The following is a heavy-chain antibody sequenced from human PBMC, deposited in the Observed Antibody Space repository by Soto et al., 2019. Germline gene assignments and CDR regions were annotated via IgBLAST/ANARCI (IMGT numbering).Heavy chain of an antibody. Sequence: EVQLVESGGGLVQPGGSLRLSCAASGFTVSSNYMSWVRQAPGKGLEWVSVIYSGGSTYYADSVKGRFTISRHNSKNTLYLQMNSLRAEDTAVYYCARSVVATPGARYDYWGQGTLVTVSS. CDR2: IYSGGST. V-gene: IGHV3-53*04. D-gene: IGHD1-26*01. CDR1: GFTVSSNY. J-gene: IGHJ4*02. CDR3: ARSVVATPGARYDY.